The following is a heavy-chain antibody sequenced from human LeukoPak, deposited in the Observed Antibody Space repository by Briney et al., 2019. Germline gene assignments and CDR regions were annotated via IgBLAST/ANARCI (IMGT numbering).Heavy chain of an antibody. V-gene: IGHV3-7*01. CDR1: GFTFSSYN. CDR2: IKQEGSQI. D-gene: IGHD4-17*01. CDR3: ARLLGDVTTYDH. Sequence: GGSLRLSCVASGFTFSSYNMNWVRQAPGRGLEWVASIKQEGSQIYYVDSVKGRFTISRDNAENSLYLQMDSLRVEDTAMYYCARLLGDVTTYDHWGQGTLVTVSS. J-gene: IGHJ4*02.